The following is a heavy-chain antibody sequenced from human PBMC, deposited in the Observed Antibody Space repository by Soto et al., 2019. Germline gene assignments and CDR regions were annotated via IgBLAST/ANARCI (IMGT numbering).Heavy chain of an antibody. D-gene: IGHD3-3*01. V-gene: IGHV4-4*02. CDR2: IHHSGDD. CDR3: ARVNDFWSGYYETLGFDY. Sequence: SETLSLTCVVSGESVSSDSWWSWVRQPPGKGLEWIGEIHHSGDDNYNPSLKSRVTLSLDKSKNQFSLKLSSVTAADTAVYYCARVNDFWSGYYETLGFDYWGQGTLVTVSS. J-gene: IGHJ4*02. CDR1: GESVSSDSW.